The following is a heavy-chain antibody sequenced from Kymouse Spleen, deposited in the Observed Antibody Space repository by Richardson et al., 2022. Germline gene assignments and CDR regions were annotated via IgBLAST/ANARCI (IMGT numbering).Heavy chain of an antibody. CDR1: GFTFSSYG. D-gene: IGHD3-10*01. CDR2: ISYDGSNK. J-gene: IGHJ4*02. CDR3: AKDQPTMVRGVLDY. Sequence: QVQLVESGGGVVQPGRSLRLSCAASGFTFSSYGMHWVRQAPGKGLEWVAVISYDGSNKYYADSVKGRFTISRDNSKNTLYLQMNSLRAEDTAVYYCAKDQPTMVRGVLDYWGQGTLVTVSS. V-gene: IGHV3-30*18.